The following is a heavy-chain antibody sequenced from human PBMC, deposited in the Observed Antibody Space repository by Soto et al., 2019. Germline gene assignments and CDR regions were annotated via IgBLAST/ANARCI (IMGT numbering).Heavy chain of an antibody. CDR1: GGSISSGDYY. V-gene: IGHV4-30-4*01. J-gene: IGHJ3*02. CDR3: ARGAYDSSGHDACDI. D-gene: IGHD3-22*01. Sequence: PSETLSLTCTVSGGSISSGDYYWSWIRQPPGKGLEWIGYIYYSGSTYYNPSLKSRVTISVDTSKNQFSLKLSSVTAADTAVYYCARGAYDSSGHDACDIWGQGTMVTVSS. CDR2: IYYSGST.